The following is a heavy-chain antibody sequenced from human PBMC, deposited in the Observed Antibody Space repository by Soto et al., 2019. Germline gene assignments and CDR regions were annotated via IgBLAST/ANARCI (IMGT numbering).Heavy chain of an antibody. Sequence: QVQLVQSGAEVKKPGSSVKVSCKASGGTFSSYTISWVRQAPGQGLEWMGRIIPILGIANYAQKFQGRVTITADKYPSTAYMELSSVRSEDTAVYYCARDGDPVYYFDYWGQGTLVTVSS. V-gene: IGHV1-69*08. CDR3: ARDGDPVYYFDY. D-gene: IGHD2-21*02. CDR1: GGTFSSYT. J-gene: IGHJ4*02. CDR2: IIPILGIA.